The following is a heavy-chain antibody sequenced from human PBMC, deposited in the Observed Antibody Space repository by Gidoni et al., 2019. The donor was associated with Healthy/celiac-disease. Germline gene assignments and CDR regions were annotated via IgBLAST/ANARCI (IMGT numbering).Heavy chain of an antibody. V-gene: IGHV4-34*01. J-gene: IGHJ6*02. CDR2: INHRGST. D-gene: IGHD6-6*01. Sequence: QVQLQQWGAGLLKPSETLSLTCAVHGGSCSGYYWSWIRQPPGKGLEWIGEINHRGSTTYNPSLKSRVTISVDTSKNQFSLKLSSVTAADTAAYYCARGREGAARPNGMDVWGQGTTVTVSS. CDR1: GGSCSGYY. CDR3: ARGREGAARPNGMDV.